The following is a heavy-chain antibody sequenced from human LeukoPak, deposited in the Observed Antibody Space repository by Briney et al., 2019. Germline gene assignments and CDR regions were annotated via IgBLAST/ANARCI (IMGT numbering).Heavy chain of an antibody. CDR2: INEGGSST. CDR3: TRDFRYVAFDI. J-gene: IGHJ3*02. CDR1: GYPFSSYW. D-gene: IGHD2-2*01. V-gene: IGHV3-74*01. Sequence: PGGSLRLSCAGSGYPFSSYWMHWVRQVPGKGLVWVSRINEGGSSTSYAESVRGRFTISRDNAKNTLYLQMNSLRAGDTAVYYCTRDFRYVAFDIWGPGTTVTVSS.